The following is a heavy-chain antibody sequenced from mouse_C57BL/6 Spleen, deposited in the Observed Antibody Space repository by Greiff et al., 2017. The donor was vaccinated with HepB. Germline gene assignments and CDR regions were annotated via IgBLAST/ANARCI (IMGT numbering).Heavy chain of an antibody. V-gene: IGHV1-66*01. CDR2: IYPGSGNT. D-gene: IGHD2-5*01. J-gene: IGHJ4*01. CDR1: GYSFTSYY. Sequence: QVQLQQSGPELVKPGASVKISCKASGYSFTSYYIHWVKQRPGQGLEWIGWIYPGSGNTKYNEKFKGKATLTADTSSSTAYMQLSSLTSEDSAVYYCAREGYSNYGGDYAMDDWGQGTSVTVSS. CDR3: AREGYSNYGGDYAMDD.